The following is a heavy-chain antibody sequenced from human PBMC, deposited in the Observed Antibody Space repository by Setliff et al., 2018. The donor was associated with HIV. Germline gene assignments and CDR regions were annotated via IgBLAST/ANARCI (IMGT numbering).Heavy chain of an antibody. V-gene: IGHV4-39*07. J-gene: IGHJ5*02. CDR2: IHHSGTA. CDR3: AAATTLLSPRA. D-gene: IGHD2-15*01. Sequence: SETLSLTCVVSGDSISRSRYYWGWIRQPPGKGLEWIGSIHHSGTAYDNPSLESRLTISVDTAKNQFSLKLSSVTAADTAVYYCAAATTLLSPRAWGQGTLVTVSS. CDR1: GDSISRSRYY.